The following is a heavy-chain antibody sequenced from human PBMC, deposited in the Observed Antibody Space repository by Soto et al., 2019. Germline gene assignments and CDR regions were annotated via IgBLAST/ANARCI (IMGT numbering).Heavy chain of an antibody. CDR2: INHSGST. Sequence: QVQLQQWGAGLLKPSETLSLTCAVYGGSFSGYYWSWIRQPPGKGLEWIGEINHSGSTNYNPSLKSRVTISVDTSKNQFSLKLSSVTAADTAVYYRSRTPRDIVVVPAASKGSWFDPWGQGTLVTVSS. D-gene: IGHD2-2*01. CDR3: SRTPRDIVVVPAASKGSWFDP. J-gene: IGHJ5*02. CDR1: GGSFSGYY. V-gene: IGHV4-34*01.